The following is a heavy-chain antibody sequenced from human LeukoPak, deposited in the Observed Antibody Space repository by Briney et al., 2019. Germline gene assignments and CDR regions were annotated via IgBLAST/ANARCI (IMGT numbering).Heavy chain of an antibody. Sequence: SETLSLTCSVSGGSISGDGYHWGWIRRPPGKGLEWLGSVHYTGSTCYKTSLKSRLTVDMGTSRNQFSLRLSSVTAADTAAACCARTSHSGYMIRGVLYYGMDVWGQGTTVTVSS. CDR2: VHYTGST. CDR3: ARTSHSGYMIRGVLYYGMDV. D-gene: IGHD3-10*01. J-gene: IGHJ6*02. CDR1: GGSISGDGYH. V-gene: IGHV4-39*01.